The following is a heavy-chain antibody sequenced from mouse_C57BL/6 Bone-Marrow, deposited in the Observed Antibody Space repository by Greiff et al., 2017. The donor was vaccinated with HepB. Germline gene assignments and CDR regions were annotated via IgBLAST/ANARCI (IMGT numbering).Heavy chain of an antibody. Sequence: EVQLQQSGPELVKPGASVKMSCKASGYTFTDYNMHWVKQSHGKSLEWIGYINPNNGGTSYNQKFKGKATLTVNKSSSTAYMELRSLTSEDSVVYYCARHYGSSPCHYWGQGTTLTVSS. V-gene: IGHV1-22*01. J-gene: IGHJ2*01. CDR2: INPNNGGT. CDR3: ARHYGSSPCHY. CDR1: GYTFTDYN. D-gene: IGHD1-1*01.